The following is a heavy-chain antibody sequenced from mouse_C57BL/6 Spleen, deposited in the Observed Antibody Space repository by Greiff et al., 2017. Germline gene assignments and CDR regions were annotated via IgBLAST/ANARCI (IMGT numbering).Heavy chain of an antibody. Sequence: QVQLQQPGTELVKPGASVKLSCKASGYTFTSYWMHWVKQRPGQGLEWIGNINPSNGGTNYNEKFKSKATLTVDKSSSTAYRQLSSLTSEDSAVYYGARAPYYGYAWFAYWGQGTLVTVSA. V-gene: IGHV1-53*01. CDR3: ARAPYYGYAWFAY. CDR1: GYTFTSYW. D-gene: IGHD2-9*01. CDR2: INPSNGGT. J-gene: IGHJ3*01.